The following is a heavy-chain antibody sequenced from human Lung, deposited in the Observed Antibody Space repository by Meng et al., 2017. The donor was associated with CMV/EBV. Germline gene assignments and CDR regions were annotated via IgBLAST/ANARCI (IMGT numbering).Heavy chain of an antibody. V-gene: IGHV3-30*03. J-gene: IGHJ4*02. CDR1: GFSFSSSV. CDR2: ISNDGDDK. CDR3: KEVDE. Sequence: GESLKISCVASGFSFSSSVMHWVRQAPGKGLEWVAAISNDGDDKFYADSVKGRFTISRDNAKNTLYLQLNRLRAADTAVYYCKEVDEWGQGTLVTFSS.